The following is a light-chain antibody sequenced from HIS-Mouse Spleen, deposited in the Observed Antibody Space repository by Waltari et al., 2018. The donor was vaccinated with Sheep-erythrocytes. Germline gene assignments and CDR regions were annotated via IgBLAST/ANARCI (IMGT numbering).Light chain of an antibody. J-gene: IGLJ1*01. CDR2: DVS. V-gene: IGLV2-11*01. CDR1: SSAVGVYNY. CDR3: CSYAGSYNHV. Sequence: QSALTQPRSVSGSPGQSVTISCTVTSSAVGVYNYVSWYQQHPGKAPKLMIYDVSKRPSGVPDRFSGSKSGNTASLTISGLQAEDEADYYCCSYAGSYNHVFATGTKVTVL.